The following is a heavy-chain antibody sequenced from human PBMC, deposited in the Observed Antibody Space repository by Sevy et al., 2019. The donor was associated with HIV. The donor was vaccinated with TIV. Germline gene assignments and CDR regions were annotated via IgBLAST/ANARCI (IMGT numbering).Heavy chain of an antibody. Sequence: SGPTLVKPTQTLTLTCTFSGFSLSTSGVGVGWIRQPPGKALEWLALIYWDDDKRYSPSLKSRLTITKDTSKNQVVLTMTNMDPVDTATYYCARLLNYDFWSGYYICDAFDIWGQGTMVTVSS. CDR2: IYWDDDK. D-gene: IGHD3-3*01. V-gene: IGHV2-5*02. CDR3: ARLLNYDFWSGYYICDAFDI. CDR1: GFSLSTSGVG. J-gene: IGHJ3*02.